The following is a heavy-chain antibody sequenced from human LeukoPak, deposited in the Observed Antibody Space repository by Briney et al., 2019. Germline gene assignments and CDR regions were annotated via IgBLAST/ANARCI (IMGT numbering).Heavy chain of an antibody. Sequence: SGTLSLTCTVSGGSISSYYWSWIRQPPGKGLEWIGYIYYSGSTNYNPSLKSRVTISVDTSKNQFSLKLSSVTAADTAVYYCARDRERYYGSGSFDYWGQGTLVTVSS. CDR2: IYYSGST. CDR3: ARDRERYYGSGSFDY. V-gene: IGHV4-59*01. CDR1: GGSISSYY. J-gene: IGHJ4*02. D-gene: IGHD3-10*01.